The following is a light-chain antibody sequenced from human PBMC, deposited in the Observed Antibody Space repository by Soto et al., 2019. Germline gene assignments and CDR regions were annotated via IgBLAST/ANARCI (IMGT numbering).Light chain of an antibody. V-gene: IGLV2-23*01. CDR1: SSDVGSYNL. Sequence: QSALTQPASVSGSPGQSITISCTGTSSDVGSYNLVSWYQQHPGKAPKLMIYEGSKRPSGVSYRFSGSKPGNTASLTISGLQAEDEADYYCCSYAGSSTFVFGTGTKVTVL. CDR3: CSYAGSSTFV. CDR2: EGS. J-gene: IGLJ1*01.